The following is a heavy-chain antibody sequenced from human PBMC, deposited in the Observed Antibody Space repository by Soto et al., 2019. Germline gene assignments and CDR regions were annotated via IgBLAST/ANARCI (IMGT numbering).Heavy chain of an antibody. CDR2: INHSGST. D-gene: IGHD3-10*01. V-gene: IGHV4-34*01. Sequence: SETLSLTCAVYGGSFSGYYWSWIRQPPGKGLEWIGEINHSGSTNYNPSLKSRVTISVDTSKNQFSLKLSSVTAADTAVYYCARVWILWFGELSKTYNWFDPWGQGTLVTVSS. CDR1: GGSFSGYY. CDR3: ARVWILWFGELSKTYNWFDP. J-gene: IGHJ5*02.